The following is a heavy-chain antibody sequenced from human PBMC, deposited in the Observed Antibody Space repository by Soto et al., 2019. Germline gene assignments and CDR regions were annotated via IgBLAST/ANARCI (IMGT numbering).Heavy chain of an antibody. J-gene: IGHJ6*02. CDR1: GYSFTIYW. Sequence: GESLKISCKGSGYSFTIYWIGWVRQMPGIGLEGMGIIYPGDSDTRYSPSFQGQVTISADKSISTAYLQWSSLKASDTAMYYCARLGLGSSGSKSYYYYYGMDVWGQGTTVTVS. CDR3: ARLGLGSSGSKSYYYYYGMDV. D-gene: IGHD1-26*01. V-gene: IGHV5-51*01. CDR2: IYPGDSDT.